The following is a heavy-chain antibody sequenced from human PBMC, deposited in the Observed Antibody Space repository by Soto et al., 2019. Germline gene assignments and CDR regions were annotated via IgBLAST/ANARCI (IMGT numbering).Heavy chain of an antibody. CDR2: ISSNGGST. CDR1: GFTFSSYA. Sequence: GGSLRLSCAASGFTFSSYAMHWVRQAPGKGLEYVSAISSNGGSTYYANSVKGRFTISRDNSKNTLYLQMGSLRAEDMAVYYCARELRNYYYMDVWGKGTTVTVSS. CDR3: ARELRNYYYMDV. J-gene: IGHJ6*03. V-gene: IGHV3-64*01.